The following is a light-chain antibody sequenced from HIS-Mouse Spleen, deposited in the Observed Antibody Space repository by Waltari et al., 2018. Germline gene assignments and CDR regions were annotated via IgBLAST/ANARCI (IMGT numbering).Light chain of an antibody. CDR3: YSTDSSGNHRV. J-gene: IGLJ2*01. CDR2: EDS. CDR1: ALPQNY. V-gene: IGLV3-10*01. Sequence: SYELTQPPSVSVSPGQTARITCSGDALPQNYASLYQQKSGQAPVLVIYEDSKRPSGIPERFSGSSSGTMATLTISGAQVEDEADYYCYSTDSSGNHRVFGGGTKLTVL.